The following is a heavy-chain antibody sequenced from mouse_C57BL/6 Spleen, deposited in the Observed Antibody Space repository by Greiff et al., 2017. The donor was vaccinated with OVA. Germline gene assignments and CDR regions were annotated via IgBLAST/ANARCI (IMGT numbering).Heavy chain of an antibody. CDR1: GYSITSGYY. CDR3: ARADYAMDY. V-gene: IGHV3-6*01. CDR2: ISYDGSN. J-gene: IGHJ4*01. Sequence: EVKLLESGPGLVKPSQSLSLTCSVTGYSITSGYYWNWIRQFPGNKLEWMGYISYDGSNNYNPSLKNRISITRDTSTNQFFLKLNSVTTEDTATYYCARADYAMDYWGQGTSVTVSS.